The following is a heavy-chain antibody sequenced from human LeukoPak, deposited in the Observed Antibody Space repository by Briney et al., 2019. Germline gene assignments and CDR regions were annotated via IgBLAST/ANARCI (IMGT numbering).Heavy chain of an antibody. CDR2: IVGDSSKT. V-gene: IGHV3-23*01. J-gene: IGHJ6*03. CDR3: AKQPYNYYYLDI. Sequence: GGSLRLSCAISGLTFHDYAMTWVRQAPGKGLEWVSTIVGDSSKTYYADSVKGRFTISRDNSNYMLFLHMNNLRAEDTAIYYCAKQPYNYYYLDIWGKGTTVTVSS. D-gene: IGHD2-21*01. CDR1: GLTFHDYA.